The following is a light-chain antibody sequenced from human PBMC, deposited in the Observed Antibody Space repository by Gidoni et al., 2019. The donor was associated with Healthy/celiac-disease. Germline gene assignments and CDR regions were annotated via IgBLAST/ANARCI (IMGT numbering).Light chain of an antibody. CDR1: QSVSSSY. J-gene: IGKJ3*01. CDR2: GAS. CDR3: QQYGSSPQFT. Sequence: EIVLTHSPGTLPLSPGERATLSCRASQSVSSSYLAWYQQKPGQAPRLLIHGASSRATGIPDWFSGSGSGTDFTLTISRLEPEDFAVYYCQQYGSSPQFTFGPGTKVDIK. V-gene: IGKV3-20*01.